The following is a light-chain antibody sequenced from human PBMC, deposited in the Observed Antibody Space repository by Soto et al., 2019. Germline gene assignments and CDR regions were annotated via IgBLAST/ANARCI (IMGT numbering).Light chain of an antibody. CDR3: ATWDDSVNGWV. Sequence: QSVLTQPPSVSGAPRQRVTISCSGSNSNIGNNAVNWYQQLPGKAPKLLIYYDDLLPSGVSDRFSGSKSGTSASLAISGLQSEDEAGYYCATWDDSVNGWVCGGGTKLTVL. CDR2: YDD. J-gene: IGLJ3*02. CDR1: NSNIGNNA. V-gene: IGLV1-36*01.